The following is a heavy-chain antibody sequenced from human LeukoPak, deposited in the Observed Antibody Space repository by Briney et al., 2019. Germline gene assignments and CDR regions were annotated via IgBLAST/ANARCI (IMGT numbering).Heavy chain of an antibody. Sequence: KPSETLSLTCTVSGSSISNYHWSLSRQPPGKGLEWIGYIYYSGSTNYNPSLKSRVTISVDTSKNQFSLKLSSVPAAETAVYYCARSWSYYTQLDYWGQGTLVTVSS. CDR1: GSSISNYH. J-gene: IGHJ4*02. CDR3: ARSWSYYTQLDY. V-gene: IGHV4-59*01. D-gene: IGHD1-26*01. CDR2: IYYSGST.